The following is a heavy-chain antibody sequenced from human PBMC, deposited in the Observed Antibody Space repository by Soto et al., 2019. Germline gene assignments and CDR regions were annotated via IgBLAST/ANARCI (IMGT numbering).Heavy chain of an antibody. CDR3: AKPMVRGVISWGMDV. D-gene: IGHD3-10*01. CDR1: GFTFSSYS. V-gene: IGHV3-21*01. J-gene: IGHJ6*02. CDR2: ISSSSSYI. Sequence: SLRLSCAASGFTFSSYSMNWVRQAPGKGLEWVSSISSSSSYIYYADSVKGRFTISRDNAKNSLYLQMNSLRAEDTAVYYCAKPMVRGVISWGMDVWGQGTTVTVSS.